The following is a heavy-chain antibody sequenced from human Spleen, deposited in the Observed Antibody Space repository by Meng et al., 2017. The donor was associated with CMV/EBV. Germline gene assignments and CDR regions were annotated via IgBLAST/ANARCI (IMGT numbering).Heavy chain of an antibody. J-gene: IGHJ6*02. CDR2: ITPMLGTT. D-gene: IGHD2-2*01. V-gene: IGHV1-69*05. CDR1: GGAFNTYA. CDR3: ARGTDCSTTICSPYYYYGVDV. Sequence: SVKVSCKASGGAFNTYAFTWVRRAPGQGLEWMGGITPMLGTTHYAQKFQGRVTITTDESTSTAYMELSSLRSEDTAVYYCARGTDCSTTICSPYYYYGVDVWGQGTTVTVSS.